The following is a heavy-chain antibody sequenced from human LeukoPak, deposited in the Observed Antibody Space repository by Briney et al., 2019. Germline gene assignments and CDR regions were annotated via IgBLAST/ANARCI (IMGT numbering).Heavy chain of an antibody. CDR1: GFTFSSYW. D-gene: IGHD4-23*01. CDR3: ARETGVYGGNSFDY. CDR2: INSDGSST. V-gene: IGHV3-74*01. J-gene: IGHJ4*02. Sequence: GGSLRLSCAASGFTFSSYWMHWVRQAPGKGLVWVSRINSDGSSTSYADSVKGRFTISRDNAKNTLYLQMNSLRAEDTAVYYCARETGVYGGNSFDYWGQGTLVTVSS.